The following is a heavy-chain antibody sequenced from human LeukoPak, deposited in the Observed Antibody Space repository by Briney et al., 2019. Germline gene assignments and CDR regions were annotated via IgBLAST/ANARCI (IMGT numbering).Heavy chain of an antibody. CDR2: IWYDGSHQ. V-gene: IGHV3-33*01. D-gene: IGHD5-12*01. Sequence: GRSLRLSCAAFGFTFSNYGMHWVRQAPGKGLEWVSTIWYDGSHQYYADSVKGRFIISRDNSKNTLYLQMHSLRAEDTAVYYCVRDRLCNGYDCGQYLDYWGQGSLVTVPS. CDR1: GFTFSNYG. CDR3: VRDRLCNGYDCGQYLDY. J-gene: IGHJ4*02.